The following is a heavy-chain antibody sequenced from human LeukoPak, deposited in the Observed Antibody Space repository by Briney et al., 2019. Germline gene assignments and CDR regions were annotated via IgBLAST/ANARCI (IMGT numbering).Heavy chain of an antibody. CDR2: VTTHNGNT. Sequence: ASVKVSCKASGYTFTSYGIGWVRQAPGQGLEWMGWVTTHNGNTNYAQKLQGRVTMTTDTSTGTAYMELRSLRSDDTAKYYCARVLGWLRYSFDFWGQGTLVTVSS. J-gene: IGHJ4*02. V-gene: IGHV1-18*01. CDR3: ARVLGWLRYSFDF. D-gene: IGHD3-3*01. CDR1: GYTFTSYG.